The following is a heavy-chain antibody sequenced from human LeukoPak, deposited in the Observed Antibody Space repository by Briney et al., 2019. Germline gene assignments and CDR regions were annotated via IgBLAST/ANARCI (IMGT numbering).Heavy chain of an antibody. CDR2: ISSSGSTI. Sequence: GGSLRLSCAASGFTFSSYEMNWVRQAPGKGLEWISYISSSGSTIYYADSVKGRFTISRDNSKNTLYLQMNSLRAEDTAVYYCAKSLGNWGLDYWGQGTLVTVSS. CDR3: AKSLGNWGLDY. CDR1: GFTFSSYE. D-gene: IGHD7-27*01. V-gene: IGHV3-48*03. J-gene: IGHJ4*02.